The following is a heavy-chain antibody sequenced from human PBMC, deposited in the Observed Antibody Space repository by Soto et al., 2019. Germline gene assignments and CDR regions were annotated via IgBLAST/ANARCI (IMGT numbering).Heavy chain of an antibody. J-gene: IGHJ4*02. D-gene: IGHD3-22*01. CDR1: GGSFTSNNW. CDR3: ATSPLISSGYSAPRF. CDR2: IYRTGST. Sequence: SETLSLTCAVSGGSFTSNNWWTWVRQPPGQGLEWIGEIYRTGSTNYNPSLKSRVTISLDKSENQFSLKLSSVTAADTAVYYCATSPLISSGYSAPRFWGQGTLVTVSS. V-gene: IGHV4-4*02.